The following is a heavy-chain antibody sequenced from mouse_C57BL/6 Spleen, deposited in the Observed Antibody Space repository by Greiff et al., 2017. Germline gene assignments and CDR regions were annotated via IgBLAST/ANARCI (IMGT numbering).Heavy chain of an antibody. Sequence: DVKLVESGPGLVKPSQSLSLTCSVTGYSITSGYYWNWIRQFPGNKLEWMGYISYDGSNNYNPSLKNRISITRDTSKNQFFLKLNSVTTEDTATYYCARERDSSGFAYWGQGTLVTVSA. D-gene: IGHD3-2*02. V-gene: IGHV3-6*01. CDR2: ISYDGSN. CDR1: GYSITSGYY. CDR3: ARERDSSGFAY. J-gene: IGHJ3*01.